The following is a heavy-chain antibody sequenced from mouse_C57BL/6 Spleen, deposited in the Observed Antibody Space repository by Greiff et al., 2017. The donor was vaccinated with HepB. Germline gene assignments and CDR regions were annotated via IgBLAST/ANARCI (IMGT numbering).Heavy chain of an antibody. CDR1: GYAFSSSW. V-gene: IGHV1-82*01. J-gene: IGHJ4*01. D-gene: IGHD2-1*01. CDR2: IYPGDGDT. CDR3: AREGGNYDYYAMDY. Sequence: VKLRESGPELVKPGASVKISCKASGYAFSSSWMNWVKQRPGKGLEWIGRIYPGDGDTNYNGKFKGKATLTADKSSSTAYMQLSSLTSEDSAVYFCAREGGNYDYYAMDYWGQGTSVTVSS.